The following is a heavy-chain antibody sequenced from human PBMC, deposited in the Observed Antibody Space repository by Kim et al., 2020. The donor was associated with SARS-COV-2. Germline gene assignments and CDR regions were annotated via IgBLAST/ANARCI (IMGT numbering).Heavy chain of an antibody. Sequence: GGSLRLSCAASGFTFSDYAISWVRQAPGQGLEWVSTVIAGGVSTYYADSVKGRFTISRDNSKKALYLQMTGLRVEDTALYYCVKDPSPSSPFFFDFWGQGTLVTVSS. V-gene: IGHV3-23*01. CDR1: GFTFSDYA. J-gene: IGHJ4*02. CDR2: VIAGGVST. CDR3: VKDPSPSSPFFFDF.